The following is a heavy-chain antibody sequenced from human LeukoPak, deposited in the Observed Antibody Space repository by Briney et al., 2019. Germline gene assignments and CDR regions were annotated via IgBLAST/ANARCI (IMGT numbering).Heavy chain of an antibody. CDR3: ARASHGLDV. D-gene: IGHD5-24*01. CDR2: IKQDGSEK. CDR1: GFTLSSYW. V-gene: IGHV3-7*03. J-gene: IGHJ6*02. Sequence: GGSLRLSCVASGFTLSSYWTSWVRQAPGKGLEWLANIKQDGSEKYYVDSVKGRFTISRDNAKNSLYLQMNSLRAEDTAVYYCARASHGLDVWGQGTTVAVSS.